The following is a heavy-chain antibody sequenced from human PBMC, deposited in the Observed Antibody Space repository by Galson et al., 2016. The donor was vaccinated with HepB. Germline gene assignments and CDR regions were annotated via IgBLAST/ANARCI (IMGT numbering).Heavy chain of an antibody. D-gene: IGHD3-22*01. CDR1: GDSVSSDRVV. Sequence: CAISGDSVSSDRVVWAWIRQSPSRGLEWLGRTYYRSKWYNQYAESVKSRISITPDTSKNQLSLQVSSVTPEDTALYYRARDPDYFDGGGYYRDAFDIWGQGTMVTVSS. CDR3: ARDPDYFDGGGYYRDAFDI. CDR2: TYYRSKWYN. J-gene: IGHJ3*02. V-gene: IGHV6-1*01.